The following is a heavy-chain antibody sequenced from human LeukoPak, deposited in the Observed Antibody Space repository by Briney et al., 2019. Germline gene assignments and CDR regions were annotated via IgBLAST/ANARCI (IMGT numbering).Heavy chain of an antibody. J-gene: IGHJ5*02. Sequence: SETLSLTCAVYGGPFSGYYWSWIRQPPGKGLEWIGEINHSGSTNYNPSLKSRVTISVDTSKNQFSLKLSSVTAADTAVYYCASASHYDILTGPLSGWFDPWGQGTLVTVSS. V-gene: IGHV4-34*01. D-gene: IGHD3-9*01. CDR2: INHSGST. CDR3: ASASHYDILTGPLSGWFDP. CDR1: GGPFSGYY.